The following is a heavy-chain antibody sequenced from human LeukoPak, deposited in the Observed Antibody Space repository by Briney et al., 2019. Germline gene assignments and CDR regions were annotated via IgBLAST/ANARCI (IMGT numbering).Heavy chain of an antibody. CDR3: ARSELGYDYYYMDV. CDR1: GFTISGYS. CDR2: ISSSSSYI. J-gene: IGHJ6*03. Sequence: PGGSLRLSCAASGFTISGYSMNWVRQAPGKVLEWVSSISSSSSYIYYADSVKGRCTISRDNAKKLLYLQMNSLRAEDTAVYYCARSELGYDYYYMDVWGKGTTVTVSS. D-gene: IGHD2/OR15-2a*01. V-gene: IGHV3-21*01.